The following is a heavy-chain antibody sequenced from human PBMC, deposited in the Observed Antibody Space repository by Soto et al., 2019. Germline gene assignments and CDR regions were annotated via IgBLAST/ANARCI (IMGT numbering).Heavy chain of an antibody. V-gene: IGHV4-4*02. Sequence: QVQLQESGPGLMKPSGTLSLTCAVSGGSITSNWWSWVRQPPGKGLEWIAEIFHTGSANYNPSLMGLLTISMDKSRNHLSLNLNSVTAADPAVYYCARHIAVSGTRGFDHWGQGTLVTVSS. D-gene: IGHD2-21*01. CDR3: ARHIAVSGTRGFDH. CDR1: GGSITSNW. J-gene: IGHJ4*02. CDR2: IFHTGSA.